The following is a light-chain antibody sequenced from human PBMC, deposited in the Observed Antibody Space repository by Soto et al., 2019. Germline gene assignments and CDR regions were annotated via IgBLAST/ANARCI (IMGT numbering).Light chain of an antibody. Sequence: ILLTHSPATLSVSPAEIVTLSFRASQSVDINLAWYQQKPGQAPRLLIYGASTRATDMSGTFSGRGSGTEFTLTISNVRPEDFAVYYCQQYRSWPRTFGQGTKVDI. J-gene: IGKJ1*01. V-gene: IGKV3-15*01. CDR2: GAS. CDR3: QQYRSWPRT. CDR1: QSVDIN.